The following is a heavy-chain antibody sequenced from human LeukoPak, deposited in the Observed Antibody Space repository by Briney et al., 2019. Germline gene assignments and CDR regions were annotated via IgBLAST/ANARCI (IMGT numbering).Heavy chain of an antibody. CDR2: ISSNGGST. Sequence: GGPLRLSCSASGFTLSSYAMHWVRQAPGKGLEYVSVISSNGGSTNYADSVKGRFTISRDNSKNTLYLQMSSLRAEDTAVYYCVKDRHFYYGSGSLLEYWGQGTLVTVSS. J-gene: IGHJ4*02. CDR1: GFTLSSYA. V-gene: IGHV3-64D*06. D-gene: IGHD3-10*01. CDR3: VKDRHFYYGSGSLLEY.